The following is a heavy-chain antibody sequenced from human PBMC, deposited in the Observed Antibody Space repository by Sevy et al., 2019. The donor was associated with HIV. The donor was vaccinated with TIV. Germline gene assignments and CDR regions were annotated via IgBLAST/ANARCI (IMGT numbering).Heavy chain of an antibody. CDR1: GDSISIYY. CDR3: ARGNMVLEDSKYFQD. J-gene: IGHJ1*01. V-gene: IGHV4-59*13. CDR2: IYYSGST. Sequence: SETLSLTCTVSGDSISIYYWSWIRQPPGKGLEWIGYIYYSGSTNYNPSLKSRVTMSVDTSKNQFSLKLRSVTAADTAVYYCARGNMVLEDSKYFQDWGQGALVTVSS. D-gene: IGHD3-3*01.